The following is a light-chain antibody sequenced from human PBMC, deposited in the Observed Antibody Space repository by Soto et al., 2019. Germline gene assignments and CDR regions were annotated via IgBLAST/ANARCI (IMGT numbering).Light chain of an antibody. CDR3: QQSYSTGYS. Sequence: DIQMTRSPTSLSASLGHRVTITCRASQSISSSVNWYQQKPGKAPKLLIYAASSLQSGVPSRFSGSGSGTDFTLAISSRQPEDFATYYCQQSYSTGYSFGQGTKLEIK. V-gene: IGKV1-39*01. CDR1: QSISSS. J-gene: IGKJ2*01. CDR2: AAS.